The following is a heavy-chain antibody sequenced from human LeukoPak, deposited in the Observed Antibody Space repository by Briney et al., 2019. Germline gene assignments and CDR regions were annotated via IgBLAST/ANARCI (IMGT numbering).Heavy chain of an antibody. CDR1: GFTFDDYA. V-gene: IGHV3-48*03. CDR3: ARDSGGSSPFDY. Sequence: GGSLRLSCAASGFTFDDYAMHWLRQAPGKGLEWVSYIDNSDTTIYYADSVKGRFTISRGNAKNSLYLQMNSLRAEDTAVYYCARDSGGSSPFDYWGQGTLVTVSS. D-gene: IGHD2-15*01. J-gene: IGHJ4*02. CDR2: IDNSDTTI.